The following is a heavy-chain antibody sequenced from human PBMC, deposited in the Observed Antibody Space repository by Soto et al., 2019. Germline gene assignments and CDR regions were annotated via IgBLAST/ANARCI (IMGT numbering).Heavy chain of an antibody. CDR2: INPNSGGT. CDR3: ATRHCSILSCYDSDYYHYGMDV. V-gene: IGHV1-2*04. J-gene: IGHJ6*02. Sequence: QVQLVQSGAEATKPGASVKVSCKASGYTFTGYYIHWVRQAPGQGLEWMGWINPNSGGTNYAQKFQGWVTMTRDTSSSPAYLELNRLRSDDTAFYYCATRHCSILSCYDSDYYHYGMDVWGQGTTVTVSS. CDR1: GYTFTGYY. D-gene: IGHD2-2*01.